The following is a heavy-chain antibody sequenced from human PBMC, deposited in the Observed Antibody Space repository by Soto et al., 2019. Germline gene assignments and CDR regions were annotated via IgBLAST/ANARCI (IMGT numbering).Heavy chain of an antibody. CDR1: GFIVSSTH. CDR2: IYVGGVT. J-gene: IGHJ6*02. Sequence: EVQLVESGGGLSQPGGSLRLSCAASGFIVSSTHMTWVRQAPGKGLEWVSVIYVGGVTFYAASVKGRFTSSSDNYTSTLYLQMNNLRAEDTAIYYCARGGQLAPPGEFYHYGMDVWGQWTTVTVSS. V-gene: IGHV3-53*01. D-gene: IGHD3-10*01. CDR3: ARGGQLAPPGEFYHYGMDV.